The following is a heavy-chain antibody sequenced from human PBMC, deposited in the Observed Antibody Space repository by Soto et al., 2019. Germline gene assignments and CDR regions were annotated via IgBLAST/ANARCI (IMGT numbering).Heavy chain of an antibody. J-gene: IGHJ6*02. CDR2: IYPGDSDT. CDR3: ARHDTTINYSYGMDV. V-gene: IGHV5-51*01. D-gene: IGHD3-9*01. CDR1: GYSFTSYW. Sequence: GESLKISCKGSGYSFTSYWIGWVRQMPGKGLEWMGIIYPGDSDTRYSPSFQGQVTISADKSISTAYLQWSSLKASDTAMYYCARHDTTINYSYGMDVWGQGTTVTVSS.